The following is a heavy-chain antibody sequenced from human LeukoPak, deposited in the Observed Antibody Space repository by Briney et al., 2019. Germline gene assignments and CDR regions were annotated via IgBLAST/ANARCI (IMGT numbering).Heavy chain of an antibody. CDR1: GFTFSSYN. V-gene: IGHV3-21*01. J-gene: IGHJ3*02. CDR2: ITSSSSYI. Sequence: PGGSLRLSCAASGFTFSSYNMNWVRQAPGKGLEWVSSITSSSSYIYYADSVKGRFTISRDNAKNSLYLQMNSLRAEDTAVYYCARDLITDWGAFDIWGQGTMVTVSS. D-gene: IGHD3-16*01. CDR3: ARDLITDWGAFDI.